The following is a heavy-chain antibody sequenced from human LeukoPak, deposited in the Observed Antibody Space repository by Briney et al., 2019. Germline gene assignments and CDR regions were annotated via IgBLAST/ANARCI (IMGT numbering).Heavy chain of an antibody. V-gene: IGHV3-33*06. J-gene: IGHJ4*02. D-gene: IGHD3-22*01. CDR2: IWYDGSNK. CDR1: GFTFSSYG. CDR3: AKDGNYYDSSGYGTSYPYYFDY. Sequence: GGSLRLSCAASGFTFSSYGMHWVRQAPGKGLEWVAVIWYDGSNKYYADSVKGRFTISRDNSKNTLYLQMNSLRAEDTAVYYCAKDGNYYDSSGYGTSYPYYFDYWGQGTLVTVSS.